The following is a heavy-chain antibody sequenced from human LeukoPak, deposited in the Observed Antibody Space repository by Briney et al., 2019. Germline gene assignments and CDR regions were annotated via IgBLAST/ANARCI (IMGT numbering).Heavy chain of an antibody. D-gene: IGHD3-22*01. CDR2: INHSGST. CDR3: ARRRITMIVVAWFDP. Sequence: SETLSLTCAVYGGSFSGYYWSWIRQPPGKGLEWIGEINHSGSTNYNPSLKSRVTISVDTSKNQFSLKLSSVTAADTAVYYCARRRITMIVVAWFDPWGQGTLVTVSS. CDR1: GGSFSGYY. J-gene: IGHJ5*02. V-gene: IGHV4-34*01.